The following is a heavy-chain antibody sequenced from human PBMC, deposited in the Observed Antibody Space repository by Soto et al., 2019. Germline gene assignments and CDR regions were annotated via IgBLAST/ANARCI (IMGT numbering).Heavy chain of an antibody. V-gene: IGHV4-34*01. CDR2: INHSGST. CDR1: GGSFSGYY. D-gene: IGHD3-10*01. CDR3: ARGRGGISSIRNWFDP. Sequence: SETLSLTCAVYGGSFSGYYWSWIRQPPGKGLEWIGEINHSGSTNYNPSLKSRVTISVDTSKNQFSLKLSSVTAADTAVYYCARGRGGISSIRNWFDPSGQATLVSVSS. J-gene: IGHJ5*02.